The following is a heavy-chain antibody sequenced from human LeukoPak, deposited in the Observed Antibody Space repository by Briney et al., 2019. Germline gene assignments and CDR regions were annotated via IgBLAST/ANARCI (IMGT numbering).Heavy chain of an antibody. CDR3: AREFGHNRWYFDY. D-gene: IGHD5-24*01. Sequence: GGSLRLSCAASGFTFSDYYMNWIRQAPGKGLEWVSSISSSSSYIFYADSVKGRFTVSRDNSLNTLHLQMNSLKTEDTAVYYCAREFGHNRWYFDYWGQGALVTVSS. CDR2: ISSSSSYI. CDR1: GFTFSDYY. V-gene: IGHV3-11*06. J-gene: IGHJ4*02.